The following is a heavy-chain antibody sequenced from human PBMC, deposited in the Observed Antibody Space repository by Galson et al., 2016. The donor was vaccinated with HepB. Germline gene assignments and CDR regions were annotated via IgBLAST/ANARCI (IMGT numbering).Heavy chain of an antibody. CDR3: AKDRFLGVVPAATDY. CDR1: GFTFSSYA. J-gene: IGHJ4*02. V-gene: IGHV3-23*01. CDR2: ISGSGGST. Sequence: SLRLSCAASGFTFSSYAMSWVRQAPGKGLEWVSAISGSGGSTYYADSVKGRFTISRDNSKNTLYLQMNSLRAEDTAVYYCAKDRFLGVVPAATDYWGQGTLVTVSS. D-gene: IGHD2-2*01.